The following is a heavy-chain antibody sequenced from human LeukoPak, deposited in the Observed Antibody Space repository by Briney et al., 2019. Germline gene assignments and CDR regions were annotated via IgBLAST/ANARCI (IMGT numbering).Heavy chain of an antibody. CDR2: IYHSGST. CDR1: GGSISSSNW. J-gene: IGHJ4*02. D-gene: IGHD3-22*01. CDR3: ARDQYYYDSSGYLFDY. V-gene: IGHV4-4*02. Sequence: SETLSLTCAVSGGSISSSNWWSWVRQPPGKGLEWIGEIYHSGSTNYNPSLKSRVTISVDTSKNQFSLKPSSVTAADTAVYYCARDQYYYDSSGYLFDYWGQGTLVTVSS.